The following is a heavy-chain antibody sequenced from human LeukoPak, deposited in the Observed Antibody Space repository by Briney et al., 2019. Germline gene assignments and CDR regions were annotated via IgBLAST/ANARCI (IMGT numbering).Heavy chain of an antibody. CDR2: ISSSGSTI. J-gene: IGHJ6*02. D-gene: IGHD2-2*01. CDR3: ARDCSSTSCYVTGYYGMDV. CDR1: GFTFSSYE. Sequence: GGSLRLSCAASGFTFSSYEMNWVRQAPGRGLEWVSYISSSGSTIYYADSVKGRFTISRDNAKNSLYLQMNSLRAEDTAVYYCARDCSSTSCYVTGYYGMDVWGQGTTVTVSS. V-gene: IGHV3-48*03.